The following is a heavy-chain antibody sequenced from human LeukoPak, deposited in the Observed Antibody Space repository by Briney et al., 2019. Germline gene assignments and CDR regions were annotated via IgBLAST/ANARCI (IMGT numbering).Heavy chain of an antibody. D-gene: IGHD3-22*01. V-gene: IGHV4-4*07. CDR1: GGSISSYS. J-gene: IGHJ4*02. Sequence: TPSETLSLTCTVSGGSISSYSWSWIRQPAGKGLEWIGRIYTSGSTNYNPSLKSRVTMSVDTSKSQFSLKLSSVTAADTAIYYCARDYYYDNTGSVFDSWGQGTLVTVSS. CDR3: ARDYYYDNTGSVFDS. CDR2: IYTSGST.